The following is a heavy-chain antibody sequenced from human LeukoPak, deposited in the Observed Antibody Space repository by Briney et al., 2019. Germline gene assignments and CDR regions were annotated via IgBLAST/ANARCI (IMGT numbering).Heavy chain of an antibody. Sequence: GRSLRLSCAASGFTFSSYWMHWVRQGPGKGLVWVSRIYNDGSRTTYADSVKGRLTIYRDNSRNTLYLQMDSLRVEDTAVYYCARDAAYNWNYVDYWGQGTLVTVSS. CDR2: IYNDGSRT. J-gene: IGHJ4*02. CDR1: GFTFSSYW. CDR3: ARDAAYNWNYVDY. V-gene: IGHV3-74*01. D-gene: IGHD1-20*01.